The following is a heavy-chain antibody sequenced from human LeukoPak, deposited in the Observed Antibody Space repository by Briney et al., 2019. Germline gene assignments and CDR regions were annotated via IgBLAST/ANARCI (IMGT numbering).Heavy chain of an antibody. CDR2: INPNSGGT. CDR3: ARGGIYSSSWYGFTDAFDI. CDR1: GYTFTSYG. D-gene: IGHD6-13*01. V-gene: IGHV1-2*04. Sequence: WASVKVSCKASGYTFTSYGISWVRQAPGQGLEWMGWINPNSGGTNYAQKFQGWVTMTRDTSISTAYMELSRLRSDDTAVYYCARGGIYSSSWYGFTDAFDIWGQGTMVTVSS. J-gene: IGHJ3*02.